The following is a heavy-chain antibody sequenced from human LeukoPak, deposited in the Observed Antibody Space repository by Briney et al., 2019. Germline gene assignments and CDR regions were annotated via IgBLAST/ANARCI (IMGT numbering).Heavy chain of an antibody. J-gene: IGHJ3*02. CDR2: INSDGSST. Sequence: GGSLRLSCAASGFTFSSYWMHWVRQAPGKGLVWVSRINSDGSSTSYADSVKGRFTISRDNAKNTLYLQMNSLRAEDTAVYYCARDALPYYDILTGYYPTDAFDIWGQGTMVTVSS. CDR3: ARDALPYYDILTGYYPTDAFDI. V-gene: IGHV3-74*01. CDR1: GFTFSSYW. D-gene: IGHD3-9*01.